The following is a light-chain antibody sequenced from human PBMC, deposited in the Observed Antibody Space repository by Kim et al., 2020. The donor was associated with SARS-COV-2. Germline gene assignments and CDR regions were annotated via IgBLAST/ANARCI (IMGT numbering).Light chain of an antibody. CDR2: YTS. Sequence: DIQMTQSPYSLSASIGDRVTITCRASQYINNYLNWYQQKPGRAPDLLIYYTSTLQSGVPSRFSGSGSGTDFTLTISGLQPEDFATYYCQQSYTCPWVTFGQGTRLEIK. J-gene: IGKJ5*01. CDR3: QQSYTCPWVT. CDR1: QYINNY. V-gene: IGKV1-39*01.